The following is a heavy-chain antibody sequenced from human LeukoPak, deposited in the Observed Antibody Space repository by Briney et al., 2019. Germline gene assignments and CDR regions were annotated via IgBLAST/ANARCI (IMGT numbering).Heavy chain of an antibody. D-gene: IGHD3-10*01. CDR1: GGSISSGSYY. V-gene: IGHV4-61*02. CDR3: ARATGYYYGMDV. CDR2: VYTSGST. Sequence: SQTLSLTCTVSGGSISSGSYYWSWIRQPAGKGLEWIGRVYTSGSTNYNPSLKSRVTISVDTSKNQFSLKLSSVTAADTAVYYCARATGYYYGMDVWGQGTTVTVSS. J-gene: IGHJ6*02.